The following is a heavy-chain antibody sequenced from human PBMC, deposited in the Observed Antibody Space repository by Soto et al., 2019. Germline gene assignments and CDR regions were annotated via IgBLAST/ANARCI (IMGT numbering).Heavy chain of an antibody. D-gene: IGHD3-16*01. J-gene: IGHJ5*02. CDR1: GFTFRSYG. Sequence: GGSLSLSCAGSGFTFRSYGMHWVRQAPGKGLEWVAVISYDGSDKYYGDSVKGRFTISRDDSKNTLYLQMNSLRVEDTAIYYCAKTAGYDYVWGSSGLDPWGQGTLVTVS. V-gene: IGHV3-30*18. CDR3: AKTAGYDYVWGSSGLDP. CDR2: ISYDGSDK.